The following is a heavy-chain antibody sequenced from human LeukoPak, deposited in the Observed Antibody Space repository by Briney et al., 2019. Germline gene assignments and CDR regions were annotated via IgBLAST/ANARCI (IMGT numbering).Heavy chain of an antibody. D-gene: IGHD3-22*01. J-gene: IGHJ6*03. CDR2: MSPSGSS. CDR3: VRGRQDVNMIVVVMAGVSYYLDV. Sequence: SETLSLTCAVYGGSFSDYYWTWIRQTPGKGLEWIGEMSPSGSSNYNPSLKSRVTISVDTSKNQFSLKLSSVTAADTAVYYCVRGRQDVNMIVVVMAGVSYYLDVWSKGTTVTVS. V-gene: IGHV4-34*01. CDR1: GGSFSDYY.